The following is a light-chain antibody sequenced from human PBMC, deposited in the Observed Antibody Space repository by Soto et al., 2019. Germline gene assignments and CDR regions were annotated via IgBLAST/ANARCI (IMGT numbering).Light chain of an antibody. Sequence: VLTQAPCTLSLSPGERATLSCRASQSVSSNLAWYQQKPGLAPRLLIYGASSRATGIPDRFSGSGSGTDFTLTISRLEPEDFAVYYCQQYGTSPITFGQGTRLEIK. V-gene: IGKV3-20*01. CDR2: GAS. CDR3: QQYGTSPIT. J-gene: IGKJ5*01. CDR1: QSVSSN.